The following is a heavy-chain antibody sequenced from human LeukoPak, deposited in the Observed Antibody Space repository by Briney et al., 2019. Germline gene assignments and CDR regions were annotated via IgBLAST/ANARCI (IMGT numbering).Heavy chain of an antibody. CDR1: GFVFSRFW. D-gene: IGHD1-26*01. Sequence: GGSLRLSCAASGFVFSRFWMHWVSQVPGKGLEWVSRLNEDGRITTYADSVQGRFIISRDNSKNTLYLQMYSLRAEDTALYYCARDLGGIAGSWGQGTWVTVSS. V-gene: IGHV3-74*01. CDR3: ARDLGGIAGS. CDR2: LNEDGRIT. J-gene: IGHJ1*01.